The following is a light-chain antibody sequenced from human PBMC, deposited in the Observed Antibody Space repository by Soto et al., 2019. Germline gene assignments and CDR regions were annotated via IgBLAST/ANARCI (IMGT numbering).Light chain of an antibody. Sequence: SEKLSHSRSVSVSPGQAASITCSGDKLGDKYACWYQQKPGQSPVLVIYQDSKRPSGIPERFSGSNSGNTATLTISGTQAMDEADYYCQAWDSRFGTGTKVTVL. CDR3: QAWDSR. CDR2: QDS. CDR1: KLGDKY. V-gene: IGLV3-1*01. J-gene: IGLJ1*01.